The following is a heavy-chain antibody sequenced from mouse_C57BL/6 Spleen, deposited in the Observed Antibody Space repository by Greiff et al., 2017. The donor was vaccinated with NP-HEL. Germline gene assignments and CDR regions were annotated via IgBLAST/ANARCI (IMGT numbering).Heavy chain of an antibody. Sequence: QVQLKESGAELARPGASVKLSCKASGYTFTSYGISWVKQRTGQGLEWIGEIYPGSGNTYYNEKFKGKATLTADKSSSTAYMELRSLTSEDSAVYFCARTNRDVAAYWGQGTLVTVSA. CDR3: ARTNRDVAAY. CDR2: IYPGSGNT. CDR1: GYTFTSYG. V-gene: IGHV1-81*01. J-gene: IGHJ3*01. D-gene: IGHD4-1*01.